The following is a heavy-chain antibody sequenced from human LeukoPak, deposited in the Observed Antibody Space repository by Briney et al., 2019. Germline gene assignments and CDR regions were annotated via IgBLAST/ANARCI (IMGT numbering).Heavy chain of an antibody. CDR1: GFSFRSYW. CDR2: ITSDGSST. J-gene: IGHJ6*02. CDR3: VRDTPGDGLDV. Sequence: GGSLRLSCAASGFSFRSYWMLWVRQDPGKGLVWVSHITSDGSSTGYADSVKGRFTISRDNAKNTLYLQMNRRRVEDTAVYYCVRDTPGDGLDVWGQGTTVTVSS. V-gene: IGHV3-74*01.